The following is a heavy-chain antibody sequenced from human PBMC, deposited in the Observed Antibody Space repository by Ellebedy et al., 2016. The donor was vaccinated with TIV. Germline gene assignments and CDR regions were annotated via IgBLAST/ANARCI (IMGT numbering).Heavy chain of an antibody. D-gene: IGHD4-17*01. CDR2: KYKDGSAH. Sequence: GESLKISCAASGFSFRSYWMSWARQAPGKGLEWVANKYKDGSAHYYLDSVKGRFTISRDNAINSLFLQMNSLRAGDTAVYYCARRGSYGDYAVQVNSWFDRWGRGTLVTVSS. CDR3: ARRGSYGDYAVQVNSWFDR. CDR1: GFSFRSYW. V-gene: IGHV3-7*01. J-gene: IGHJ5*02.